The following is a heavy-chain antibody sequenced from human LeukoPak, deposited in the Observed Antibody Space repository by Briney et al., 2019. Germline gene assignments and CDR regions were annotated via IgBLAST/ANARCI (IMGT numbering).Heavy chain of an antibody. J-gene: IGHJ6*02. CDR2: ISHDAINE. Sequence: GGSLRLSCAGSGFAFSTYGIHWVRQAPGKGLEWVAVISHDAINEYYADSVKGRFTISRDNSKNTLYLQISSLTGEDTAVYYCAKYSSSSNYYYGLDIWGQGTRVTVSS. D-gene: IGHD6-6*01. V-gene: IGHV3-30*18. CDR3: AKYSSSSNYYYGLDI. CDR1: GFAFSTYG.